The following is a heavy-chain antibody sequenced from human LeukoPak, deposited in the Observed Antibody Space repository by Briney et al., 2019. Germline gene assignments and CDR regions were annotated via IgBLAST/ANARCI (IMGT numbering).Heavy chain of an antibody. V-gene: IGHV1-2*02. CDR1: GYTFTGYY. J-gene: IGHJ4*02. CDR2: INPNSGGT. CDR3: ARGYYDSSGRPAY. D-gene: IGHD3-22*01. Sequence: AASVKVSCKASGYTFTGYYMHWVRQAPGQGLEWMGWINPNSGGTNYAQKFQGRVTMTRDTSISTAYMELSRLRSDDTAVYYCARGYYDSSGRPAYWGQGTLVTVSS.